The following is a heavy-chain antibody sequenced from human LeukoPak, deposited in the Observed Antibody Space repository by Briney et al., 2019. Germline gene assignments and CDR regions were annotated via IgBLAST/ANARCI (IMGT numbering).Heavy chain of an antibody. D-gene: IGHD3-10*01. CDR2: ISYDGSNK. CDR3: AKVMGRRLLWFGDGNYFDY. V-gene: IGHV3-30*18. CDR1: GFTFSSYG. J-gene: IGHJ4*02. Sequence: GGSLRLSCAASGFTFSSYGMHWVRQAPGKGLEWVAVISYDGSNKYYSDSVRGRFTISRDNSKNTLYLQMNSLRAEDTAVYYCAKVMGRRLLWFGDGNYFDYWGQGTLVTVSS.